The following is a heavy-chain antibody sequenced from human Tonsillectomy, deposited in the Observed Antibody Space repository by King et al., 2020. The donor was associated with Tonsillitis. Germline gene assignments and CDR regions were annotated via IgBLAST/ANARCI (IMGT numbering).Heavy chain of an antibody. Sequence: QLQESGPGLVKPSETLSLICTVSGGSISNTNHYWGWIRQPPGKGLEWIADIYYTGNAYYNPSLKSRVTISVDISKNQFSLRLSSVTAADTAVYYCTREPLFRGRRSGFDIWGQGTMVTVSS. CDR2: IYYTGNA. D-gene: IGHD3-3*01. J-gene: IGHJ3*02. CDR1: GGSISNTNHY. CDR3: TREPLFRGRRSGFDI. V-gene: IGHV4-39*07.